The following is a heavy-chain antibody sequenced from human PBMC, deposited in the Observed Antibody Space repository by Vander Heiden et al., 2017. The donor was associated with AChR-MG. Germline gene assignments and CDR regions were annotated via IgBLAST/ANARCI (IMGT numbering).Heavy chain of an antibody. CDR1: GGSISSGDYY. Sequence: QVQLQESGPGLVKPSQTLSLTCTVSGGSISSGDYYWSWIRQPPGKGLEWIGYIYYSGSTYYNPSLKSRVTISVDTSKNQFSQKLSSVTAADTAVYYCAREADSGSYAPAYWFDYWGQGTLVTVSS. J-gene: IGHJ4*02. CDR3: AREADSGSYAPAYWFDY. D-gene: IGHD1-26*01. CDR2: IYYSGST. V-gene: IGHV4-30-4*01.